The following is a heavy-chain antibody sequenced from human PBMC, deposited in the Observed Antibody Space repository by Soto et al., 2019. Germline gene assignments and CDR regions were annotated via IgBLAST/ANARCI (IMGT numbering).Heavy chain of an antibody. CDR1: GGTFSSYA. CDR2: IIPIFGTA. Sequence: ASVKVSCKASGGTFSSYAISWVRQAPGQGLEWMGGIIPIFGTANYAQKFQGRVTITADESTSTAYMELSSLRSEDTAVYYCARVRSHYYDSSGYNGFDYWGQGTLVTVSS. J-gene: IGHJ4*02. D-gene: IGHD3-22*01. V-gene: IGHV1-69*13. CDR3: ARVRSHYYDSSGYNGFDY.